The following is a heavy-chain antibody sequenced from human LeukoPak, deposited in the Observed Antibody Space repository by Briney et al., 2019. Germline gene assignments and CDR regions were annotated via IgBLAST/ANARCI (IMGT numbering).Heavy chain of an antibody. Sequence: GGSLRLSCAASGFTFSSYAMSWVRQAPGKGLEWVSAISGSGGSTYYADSVKGRFTISRDNSKNTLYLQMNSLRAEDTAGYYCAKAYYDTYYFDYWGQGTLVTVSS. J-gene: IGHJ4*02. V-gene: IGHV3-23*01. CDR1: GFTFSSYA. D-gene: IGHD3-22*01. CDR2: ISGSGGST. CDR3: AKAYYDTYYFDY.